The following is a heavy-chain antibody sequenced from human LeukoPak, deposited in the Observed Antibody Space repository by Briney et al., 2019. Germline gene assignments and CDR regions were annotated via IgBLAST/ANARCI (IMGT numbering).Heavy chain of an antibody. J-gene: IGHJ4*02. Sequence: PGRSLRLSCAASGFTFSTYAMHWVRQAPGKGLEWVANIKQDGSEKYYVDSLKGRFTISRDNAKNSLYLQMDSLRAEDTAVYYCARIIKYSNGWYNFDYWGQGTLVTVSS. D-gene: IGHD6-19*01. CDR2: IKQDGSEK. V-gene: IGHV3-7*03. CDR3: ARIIKYSNGWYNFDY. CDR1: GFTFSTYA.